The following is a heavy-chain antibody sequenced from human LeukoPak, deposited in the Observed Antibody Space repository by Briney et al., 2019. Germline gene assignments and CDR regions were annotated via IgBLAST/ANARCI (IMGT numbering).Heavy chain of an antibody. CDR1: GFTFSSYA. J-gene: IGHJ5*02. Sequence: QSGGSLKLSCAASGFTFSSYAMSWVRQAPGKGLEGVSAISGSGGSTYYADAVKGRVTISRDNSKNTLYLQMNSLRAEDTAVYYCAQGGIAAAGTFRFDPWGQGTLVTVSS. CDR3: AQGGIAAAGTFRFDP. V-gene: IGHV3-23*01. D-gene: IGHD6-13*01. CDR2: ISGSGGST.